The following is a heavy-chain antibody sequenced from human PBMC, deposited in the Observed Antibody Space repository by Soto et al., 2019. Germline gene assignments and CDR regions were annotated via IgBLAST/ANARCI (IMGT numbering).Heavy chain of an antibody. Sequence: SVKVSCKASGGTFSSYTISWVRQAPVQGLEWMGRIIPILGIANYAQKFQGRVTITADKYTSTAYMELSSLRSEDTAVYYCARALMGCCSGGSCYSGPYWGQGTLVTLSS. D-gene: IGHD2-15*01. CDR2: IIPILGIA. CDR3: ARALMGCCSGGSCYSGPY. V-gene: IGHV1-69*02. J-gene: IGHJ4*02. CDR1: GGTFSSYT.